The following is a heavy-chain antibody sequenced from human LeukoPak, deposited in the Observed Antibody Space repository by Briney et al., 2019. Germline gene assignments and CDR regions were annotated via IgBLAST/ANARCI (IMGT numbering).Heavy chain of an antibody. J-gene: IGHJ4*02. D-gene: IGHD1-26*01. V-gene: IGHV3-30*02. CDR1: GFTFNTYG. CDR2: IRYDGSNK. CDR3: ARAGAIVGAPNPGIFDY. Sequence: GGSLRLSCAASGFTFNTYGLHWVRQAPGKGLEWVAFIRYDGSNKYYADSVRGRFTISRDNSKNTLYLHMNSLRAEDTAVYYCARAGAIVGAPNPGIFDYWGQGTLVTVSS.